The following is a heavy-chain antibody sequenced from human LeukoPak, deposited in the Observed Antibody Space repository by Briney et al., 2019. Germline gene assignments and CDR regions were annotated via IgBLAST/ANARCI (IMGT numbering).Heavy chain of an antibody. Sequence: VSVKVSCKASGYTFTSYGISWVRQAPGQGLEGMGWISAYNGNTNYAQKLQGRVTMTTDTSTSTAYMELRSLRSDDTAVYYCATYYYGSGIRGVFDYWGQGTLVTVSS. CDR2: ISAYNGNT. CDR3: ATYYYGSGIRGVFDY. D-gene: IGHD3-10*01. V-gene: IGHV1-18*01. CDR1: GYTFTSYG. J-gene: IGHJ4*02.